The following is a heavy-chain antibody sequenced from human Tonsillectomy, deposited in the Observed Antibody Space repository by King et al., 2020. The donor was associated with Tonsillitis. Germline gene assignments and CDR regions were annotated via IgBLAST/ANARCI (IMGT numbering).Heavy chain of an antibody. V-gene: IGHV3-30*04. CDR3: ARLVPVRRVVVIADAVGI. D-gene: IGHD2-21*01. CDR2: ISFEGSNK. CDR1: GFTFRSYP. Sequence: VQLVESGGGVVQPGRSLRLSCAASGFTFRSYPMHWVRQAPGKGLEWMAVISFEGSNKYYADSVKGRFTISRDNSKNTLYLQMNSLRDEDTAVYYCARLVPVRRVVVIADAVGIWGQGTMVTVSA. J-gene: IGHJ3*02.